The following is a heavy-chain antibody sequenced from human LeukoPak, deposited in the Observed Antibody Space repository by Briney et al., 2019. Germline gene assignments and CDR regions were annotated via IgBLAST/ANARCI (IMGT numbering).Heavy chain of an antibody. CDR3: ARDLKTYRIVVVGGAFDI. CDR2: ISSSSSYI. V-gene: IGHV3-21*01. J-gene: IGHJ3*02. D-gene: IGHD3-22*01. Sequence: PGGSLRLSCAASGFTFSSYSMNWVRQAPGKGLEWVSSISSSSSYIYYADSVKGRFTISRDNAKNSLYLQMNSLRAEDTAVYYCARDLKTYRIVVVGGAFDIWGQGTMVTVSS. CDR1: GFTFSSYS.